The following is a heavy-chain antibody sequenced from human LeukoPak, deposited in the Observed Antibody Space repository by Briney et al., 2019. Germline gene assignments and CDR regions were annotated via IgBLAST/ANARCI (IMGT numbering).Heavy chain of an antibody. V-gene: IGHV4-61*02. CDR1: GGSISSSSYY. Sequence: SETLSLTCSVSGGSISSSSYYWSWIRQPAGKGLEWIGRIYTSGSTKYNPSLKGRVTISVGTSKNQFSLKLNSVTAADTAVYYCARGVTVTTWDPWFDTWGQGTLVTVSS. D-gene: IGHD1-20*01. CDR2: IYTSGST. J-gene: IGHJ5*02. CDR3: ARGVTVTTWDPWFDT.